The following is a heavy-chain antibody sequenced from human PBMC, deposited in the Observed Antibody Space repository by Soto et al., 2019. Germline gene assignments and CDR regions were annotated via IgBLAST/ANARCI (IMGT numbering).Heavy chain of an antibody. CDR1: GYTFTSYA. V-gene: IGHV1-3*01. CDR2: INAGNGNT. D-gene: IGHD2-2*02. J-gene: IGHJ6*04. Sequence: QVQLVQSGAEVKKPGASVKVSCKASGYTFTSYAMHWVRQAPGQRLEWMGWINAGNGNTKYSQKFQGIVTITRDTSASTANMELSSLRSENTAVDYCARGSSIPKNYYYYGMDVLGKGTTGTVSS. CDR3: ARGSSIPKNYYYYGMDV.